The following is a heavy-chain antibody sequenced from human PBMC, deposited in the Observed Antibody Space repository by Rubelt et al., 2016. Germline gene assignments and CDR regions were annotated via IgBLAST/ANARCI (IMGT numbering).Heavy chain of an antibody. CDR2: ISSSGSNI. CDR1: GFIFGSYT. J-gene: IGHJ4*02. V-gene: IGHV3-21*01. CDR3: ASLASSFGY. D-gene: IGHD6-13*01. Sequence: EVQLVESGGGLVQPGGSLRLSCAASGFIFGSYTMNWVRQAPGKGLEWVSSISSSGSNIYYADSVKGRFTISRENAKNSLFVQMKSLRAEYTAVYYCASLASSFGYWGQGTLGTVSS.